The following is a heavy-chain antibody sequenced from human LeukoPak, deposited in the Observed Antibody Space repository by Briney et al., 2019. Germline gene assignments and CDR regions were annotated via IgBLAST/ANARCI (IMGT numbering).Heavy chain of an antibody. V-gene: IGHV3-21*01. J-gene: IGHJ4*02. CDR1: GFTFSSYS. CDR2: ISSSSSYI. D-gene: IGHD3-22*01. Sequence: PGGSLRLSCAASGFTFSSYSMTWVRQAPGKGLEWVSSISSSSSYIYYADSVKGRFTISRDNAKNSLYLQMNSLRAEDTAVYYCARGNYYDTKRDYFDYWGQGTLVTVSS. CDR3: ARGNYYDTKRDYFDY.